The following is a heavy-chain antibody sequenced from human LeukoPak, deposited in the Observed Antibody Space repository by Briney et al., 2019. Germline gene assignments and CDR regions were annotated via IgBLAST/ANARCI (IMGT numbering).Heavy chain of an antibody. J-gene: IGHJ4*02. Sequence: PPETLSLTCTVSRATISDNFWSWSRQPAGKALEWIGRTYTSGDTNYNPSLKSRASVSVDTSKNQFYLSLRYVTAADTAVYYCTTRGASGSMAGWGPGTLVTVSS. CDR3: TTRGASGSMAG. CDR1: RATISDNF. CDR2: TYTSGDT. D-gene: IGHD6-13*01. V-gene: IGHV4-4*07.